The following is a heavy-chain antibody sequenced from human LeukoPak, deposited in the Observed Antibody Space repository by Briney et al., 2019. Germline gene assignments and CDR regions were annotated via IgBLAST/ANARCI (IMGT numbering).Heavy chain of an antibody. D-gene: IGHD6-13*01. CDR1: GFTFSEYY. CDR2: ISSSGSTI. Sequence: GGPMRLSCAASGFTFSEYYMSWMRQAQGKRLEWVSYISSSGSTIYYADSVKGRFTISRDNAKNSLYLQMNTLRAEDTAVYYCARGYGSSWRYFDYWGQGTLVTVSS. J-gene: IGHJ4*02. V-gene: IGHV3-11*04. CDR3: ARGYGSSWRYFDY.